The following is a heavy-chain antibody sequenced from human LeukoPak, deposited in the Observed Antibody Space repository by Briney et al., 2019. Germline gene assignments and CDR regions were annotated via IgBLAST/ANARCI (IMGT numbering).Heavy chain of an antibody. CDR3: ARRGYCSGGGCYSNPFDI. CDR1: GYSFTSYW. Sequence: GESLKISCKGSGYSFTSYWIGWVRQMPGXXXXWMGIXYPGDSDTRYSPSFQGQVTISVDKSISTAYLQWSSLKASDTAMYYCARRGYCSGGGCYSNPFDIWGQGTTVTVSS. CDR2: XYPGDSDT. V-gene: IGHV5-51*01. J-gene: IGHJ3*02. D-gene: IGHD2-15*01.